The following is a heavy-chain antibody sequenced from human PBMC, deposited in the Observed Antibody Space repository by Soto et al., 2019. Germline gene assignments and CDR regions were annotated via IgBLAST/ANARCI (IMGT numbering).Heavy chain of an antibody. Sequence: QVQVVQSGVEVKKPGASVKVSCKSSRYTFTSYDVHWVRQAPGQGLEWLGLINPTGGSPNYAQTFQGRVTMTKDTSTSTVYMELSSLRSEYTAMYYCALGRGKPYYFDYCGQGTLVTVSS. CDR3: ALGRGKPYYFDY. CDR2: INPTGGSP. CDR1: RYTFTSYD. V-gene: IGHV1-46*03. D-gene: IGHD1-26*01. J-gene: IGHJ4*02.